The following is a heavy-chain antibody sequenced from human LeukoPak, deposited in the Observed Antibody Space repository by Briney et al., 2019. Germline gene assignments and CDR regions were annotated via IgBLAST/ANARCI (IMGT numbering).Heavy chain of an antibody. D-gene: IGHD3-10*01. CDR2: IYYSGST. CDR1: GGSISSSIYY. CDR3: ARGYYGSGAIFDY. Sequence: SETLSLTCIVSGGSISSSIYYWGWNRQPPGKGLEWIGSIYYSGSTYYNPSLKSRVTISVDTSKNQFSLKLSSVTAADTAVYYCARGYYGSGAIFDYWGQGTLVTVSS. V-gene: IGHV4-39*07. J-gene: IGHJ4*02.